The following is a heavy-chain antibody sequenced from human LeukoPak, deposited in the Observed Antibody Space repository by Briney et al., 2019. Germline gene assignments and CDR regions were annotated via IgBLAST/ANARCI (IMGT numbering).Heavy chain of an antibody. J-gene: IGHJ3*01. CDR1: GFIFSDFS. V-gene: IGHV3-64*02. Sequence: GGSQRLSCIASGFIFSDFSMHWVRQAPGKGLEFVSAVDYDGGGTFYADSVKGRFTISRDISKNTLCLQMGSLRDEDMAVYYCARVGTTGTFDVWGQGTTVTVS. CDR2: VDYDGGGT. D-gene: IGHD1-14*01. CDR3: ARVGTTGTFDV.